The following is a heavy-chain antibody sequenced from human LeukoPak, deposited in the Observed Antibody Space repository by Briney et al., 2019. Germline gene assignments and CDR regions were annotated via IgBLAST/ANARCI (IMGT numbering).Heavy chain of an antibody. CDR1: GYSFTSYW. CDR3: ARHGNPYYYDSSGYWPSPTDY. D-gene: IGHD3-22*01. Sequence: ESLKISCKGSGYSFTSYWIGWVRQMPGKGLEWMGIIYPGDSDTRYSPSFQGQVTISADKSISTAYLQWSSLKASDTAMYYCARHGNPYYYDSSGYWPSPTDYWGQGTLVTVSS. J-gene: IGHJ4*02. CDR2: IYPGDSDT. V-gene: IGHV5-51*01.